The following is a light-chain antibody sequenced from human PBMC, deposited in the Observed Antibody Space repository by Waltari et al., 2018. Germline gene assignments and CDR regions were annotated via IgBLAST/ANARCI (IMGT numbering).Light chain of an antibody. Sequence: DIQLTQSPSFLSASIGDRLTLTCRASQGISSYLAWYQQKPGKAPKLLIYAASTWQSGVPSRFSGRASGTEFTLTISSLQPEDFATYYCQELNTYPQSLTFGGGTKVEI. CDR3: QELNTYPQSLT. CDR2: AAS. J-gene: IGKJ4*01. CDR1: QGISSY. V-gene: IGKV1-9*01.